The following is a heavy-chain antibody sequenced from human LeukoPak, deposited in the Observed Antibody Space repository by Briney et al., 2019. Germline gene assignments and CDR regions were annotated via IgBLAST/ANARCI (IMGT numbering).Heavy chain of an antibody. V-gene: IGHV5-51*01. D-gene: IGHD6-13*01. CDR3: ARHKYVSSSPLNSFQH. CDR1: GYTFTSYW. Sequence: GESLKISCKGSGYTFTSYWIAWVRQMPGKGLEWMGIIYPDDSDTTYSPSFQGQVTISADKSISTAYLQWSSLKASDTAMYYCARHKYVSSSPLNSFQHWGQGTLVTVSS. J-gene: IGHJ1*01. CDR2: IYPDDSDT.